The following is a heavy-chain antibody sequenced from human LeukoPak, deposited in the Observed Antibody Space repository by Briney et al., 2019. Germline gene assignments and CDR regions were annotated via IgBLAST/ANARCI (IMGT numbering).Heavy chain of an antibody. V-gene: IGHV1-69*05. CDR1: GGTFSSYA. J-gene: IGHJ4*02. CDR2: ITPIFGTA. D-gene: IGHD3-22*01. Sequence: SVKVSCKASGGTFSSYAISWVRQAPGQGLEWMGGITPIFGTANYAQKFQGRVTITTDESTSAAYMELSSLRSEDTAVYYCARGSDSSGYYFDYWGQGTLVTVSS. CDR3: ARGSDSSGYYFDY.